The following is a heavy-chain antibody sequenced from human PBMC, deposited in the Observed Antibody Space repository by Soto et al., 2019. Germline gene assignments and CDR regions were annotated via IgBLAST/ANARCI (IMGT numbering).Heavy chain of an antibody. CDR1: GVNFTNHA. CDR2: VSYDGGNK. V-gene: IGHV3-30-3*01. J-gene: IGHJ4*02. CDR3: ARGIQLWLRLFDY. D-gene: IGHD5-18*01. Sequence: VLSXRLSCAAAGVNFTNHAWHWVRQAQDKGLEWVAIVSYDGGNKYYADSVKGRFTISRDNSKNTVYLEVNSLRPEDTAVYYCARGIQLWLRLFDYWGQGTLVTVSS.